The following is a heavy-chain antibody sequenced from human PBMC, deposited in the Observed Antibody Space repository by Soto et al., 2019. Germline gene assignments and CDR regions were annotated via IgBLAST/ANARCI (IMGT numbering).Heavy chain of an antibody. D-gene: IGHD6-13*01. J-gene: IGHJ4*02. CDR1: GGSISSSSYY. Sequence: SETLSLTCTVSGGSISSSSYYWGWIRQPPGKGLEWIGSIYYSGSTYYNPSLKSRVTISVDTSKNQFSLKLSSVTAADTAVYYCARLPAGTTFDYWGQGTLVTVSS. CDR3: ARLPAGTTFDY. V-gene: IGHV4-39*01. CDR2: IYYSGST.